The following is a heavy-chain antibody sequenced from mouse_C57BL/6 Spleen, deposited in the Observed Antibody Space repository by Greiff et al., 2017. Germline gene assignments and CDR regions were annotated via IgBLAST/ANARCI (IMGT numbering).Heavy chain of an antibody. Sequence: EVHLVESGGGLVKPGGSLKLSCAASGFTFSDYGMHWVRQAPGKGLEWVAYISSGSSTIYYADTVKGRFTISRDNAKNTLFLQMTSLSSEDTAMYYCARNYGSSYAMGYWGQGTSVTVSS. CDR1: GFTFSDYG. J-gene: IGHJ4*01. V-gene: IGHV5-17*01. CDR2: ISSGSSTI. D-gene: IGHD1-1*01. CDR3: ARNYGSSYAMGY.